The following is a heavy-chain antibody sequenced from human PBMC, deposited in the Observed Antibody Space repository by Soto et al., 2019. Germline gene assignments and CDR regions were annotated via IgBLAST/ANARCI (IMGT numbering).Heavy chain of an antibody. CDR1: GFTFSSYA. Sequence: EVHLLESGGGLVQPGGSLRLSCAASGFTFSSYAMSWVRQAPGKGLEWVSTIRGGGGGATYYGDSVKGRFTISRDTYKNTLSLQMNSLRGDDTAVYYCAKVASNWYYTRYYFDYWGQGALVTVSS. J-gene: IGHJ4*02. V-gene: IGHV3-23*01. D-gene: IGHD1-7*01. CDR2: IRGGGGGAT. CDR3: AKVASNWYYTRYYFDY.